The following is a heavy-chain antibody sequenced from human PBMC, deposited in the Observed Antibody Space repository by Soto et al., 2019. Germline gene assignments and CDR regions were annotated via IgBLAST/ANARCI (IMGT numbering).Heavy chain of an antibody. D-gene: IGHD6-6*01. CDR2: INPNSGGT. V-gene: IGHV1-2*02. CDR1: GYTFTGYY. J-gene: IGHJ4*02. CDR3: ARDRGQLRYYFDY. Sequence: ASVKVSCKASGYTFTGYYMHWLRQAPGQGLEWMGWINPNSGGTNYAQKFQGRVTMTRDTSISTAYMELSRLRSDDTAVYYCARDRGQLRYYFDYWGQGTLVTVSS.